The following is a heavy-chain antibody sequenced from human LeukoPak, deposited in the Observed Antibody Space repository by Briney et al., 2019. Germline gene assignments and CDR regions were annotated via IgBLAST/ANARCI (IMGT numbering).Heavy chain of an antibody. CDR3: ARDLAVAGTSYYYYYMDV. CDR2: IIPIFGTA. J-gene: IGHJ6*03. CDR1: GYTFTSYD. V-gene: IGHV1-69*13. Sequence: SVKVSCKASGYTFTSYDINWVRQATGQGLEWMGGIIPIFGTANYAQKFQGRVTITADESTSTAYMELSSLRSEDTAVYYCARDLAVAGTSYYYYYMDVWGKGTTVTISS. D-gene: IGHD6-19*01.